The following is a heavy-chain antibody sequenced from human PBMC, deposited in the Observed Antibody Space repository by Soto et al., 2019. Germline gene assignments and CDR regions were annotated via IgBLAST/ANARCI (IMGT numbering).Heavy chain of an antibody. CDR2: ISGSGGST. V-gene: IGHV3-23*01. CDR3: TKREQFAYYYGMDV. Sequence: EVQLLESGGGLVQPGGSLRLSCAASGFTFSSYAMSWVRQAPGKGLEWVSAISGSGGSTYYADSVKGRFTISRDNSKNTLYLQMNSLRAEDTAVYYCTKREQFAYYYGMDVWGQGTTVTVSS. D-gene: IGHD3-16*01. CDR1: GFTFSSYA. J-gene: IGHJ6*02.